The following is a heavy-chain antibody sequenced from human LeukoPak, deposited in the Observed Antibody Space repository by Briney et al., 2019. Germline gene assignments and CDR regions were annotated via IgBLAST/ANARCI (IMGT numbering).Heavy chain of an antibody. CDR2: ISGSGGRT. V-gene: IGHV3-23*01. CDR3: ARGGGNFDRSGYYEYYFDY. CDR1: GFSFSVYA. D-gene: IGHD3-22*01. Sequence: GGSLRLSCVASGFSFSVYAMSWVRQAPGKGLEGVSGISGSGGRTYSADSVKGRFTISRDNSRKTLYLQMNSLRAEDTAVYYCARGGGNFDRSGYYEYYFDYWGQGTLVTVSS. J-gene: IGHJ4*02.